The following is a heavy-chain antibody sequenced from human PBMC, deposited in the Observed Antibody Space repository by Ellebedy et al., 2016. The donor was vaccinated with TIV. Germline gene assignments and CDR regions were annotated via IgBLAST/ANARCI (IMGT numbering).Heavy chain of an antibody. Sequence: ASVKVSCKATGYAFTSYYMDWVRQAPGQGLEWMGIINPSGGSTTYAKNLQGRVTMTRDTSTGTVYMELSSLRSDDTAVYYCARGLGGPFDCWGQGTLVTVSS. CDR2: INPSGGST. CDR1: GYAFTSYY. D-gene: IGHD3-10*01. V-gene: IGHV1-46*04. J-gene: IGHJ4*02. CDR3: ARGLGGPFDC.